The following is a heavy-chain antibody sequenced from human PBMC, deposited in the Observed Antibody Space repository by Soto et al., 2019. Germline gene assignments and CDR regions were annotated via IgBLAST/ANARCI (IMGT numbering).Heavy chain of an antibody. CDR1: GFTFGDNL. Sequence: QVQLVQSGAEVRKPGASVNISCWASGFTFGDNLINWVRQVPGQSLEWMGWINPANGNTKYSPTYQGRVTIAGHSSAGIAYVEVTDLTSDATAVYYCARDLLSVGPRANDAFDVWGQGTMVTVSS. CDR3: ARDLLSVGPRANDAFDV. V-gene: IGHV1-3*01. CDR2: INPANGNT. J-gene: IGHJ3*01. D-gene: IGHD1-26*01.